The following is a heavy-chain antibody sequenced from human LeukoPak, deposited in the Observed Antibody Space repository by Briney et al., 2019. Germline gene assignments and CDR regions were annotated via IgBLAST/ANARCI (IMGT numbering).Heavy chain of an antibody. CDR1: GYTFTSYD. Sequence: ASVKVSCKASGYTFTSYDIHWVRQATGHGLEWMGWMNPNSAHTGHAQKFQGRVTMTTDTSTSTAYMELRSLRSDDTAVYYCARMARIWFGESWYNWFDPWGQGTLVTVSS. CDR2: MNPNSAHT. CDR3: ARMARIWFGESWYNWFDP. D-gene: IGHD3-10*01. V-gene: IGHV1-8*01. J-gene: IGHJ5*02.